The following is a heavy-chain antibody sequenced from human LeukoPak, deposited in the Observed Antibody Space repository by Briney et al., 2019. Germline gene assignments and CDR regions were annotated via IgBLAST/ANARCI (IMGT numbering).Heavy chain of an antibody. Sequence: KASETLSLTCTVSGGSISIYYWSWIRQPAGKGLEWVGRIYSSGTTYYNPSLKSRVTMSVDTSKNQFSLKLSSVTAADTAVYYCARGDTVAARPGRFDYWGQGTLVTVSS. CDR2: IYSSGTT. V-gene: IGHV4-4*07. CDR3: ARGDTVAARPGRFDY. J-gene: IGHJ4*02. CDR1: GGSISIYY. D-gene: IGHD6-6*01.